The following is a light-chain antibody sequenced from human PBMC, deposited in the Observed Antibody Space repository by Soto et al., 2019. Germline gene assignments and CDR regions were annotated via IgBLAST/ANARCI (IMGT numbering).Light chain of an antibody. Sequence: IQVTQSPPSLSASVGDTVSISCRTSQTTSNHLSWYQQKPGSVPKLLIYAVSSLESGAPSRFSGSGSATDFTLTITSLQPEDFATYFCQQSSTTPRTFGPGTRVDVK. CDR3: QQSSTTPRT. CDR1: QTTSNH. J-gene: IGKJ3*01. V-gene: IGKV1-39*01. CDR2: AVS.